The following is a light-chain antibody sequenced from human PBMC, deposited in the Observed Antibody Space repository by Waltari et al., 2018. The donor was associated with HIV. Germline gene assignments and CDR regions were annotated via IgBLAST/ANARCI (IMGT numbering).Light chain of an antibody. V-gene: IGLV2-11*01. J-gene: IGLJ3*02. CDR2: DVN. CDR3: CSYADDYTWV. CDR1: SSDVGDYNY. Sequence: QSALTQPRSVSGSPGQSVTISCTGTSSDVGDYNYVSWYQQHPAKAPKLMIFDVNKRPSGVPDRFSGSKSGNTASLTISGLQAEDGADYYCCSYADDYTWVFGGGTKLTVL.